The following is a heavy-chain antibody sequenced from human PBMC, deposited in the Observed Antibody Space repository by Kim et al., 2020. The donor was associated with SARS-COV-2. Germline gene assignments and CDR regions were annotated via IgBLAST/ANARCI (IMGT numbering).Heavy chain of an antibody. CDR1: GFTVSSHY. J-gene: IGHJ3*02. CDR3: AGGLSPHDYGYLNDAFDS. Sequence: GGSLRLSCAASGFTVSSHYMSWVRQAPGKGLEWVSVIYSGGSTYYADSVKGRFTIARDNSKNTQYLQMNSLRAEDTAVCYWAGGLSPHDYGYLNDAFDSWGQGTMVTVSS. D-gene: IGHD4-17*01. V-gene: IGHV3-53*01. CDR2: IYSGGST.